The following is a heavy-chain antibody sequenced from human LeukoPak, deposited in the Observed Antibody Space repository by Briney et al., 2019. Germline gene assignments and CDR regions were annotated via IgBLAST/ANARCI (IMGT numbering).Heavy chain of an antibody. CDR2: INHSGST. CDR1: GGSFSGYY. CDR3: ARGLSRGIVGAWWSAFDI. V-gene: IGHV4-34*01. Sequence: SETLSLTCAVYGGSFSGYYWSWIRQPPGKGLEWIGEINHSGSTNYNPSLKSRVTISVDTSKNQFSLKLSSVTAADTAVYYCARGLSRGIVGAWWSAFDIWGQGTMVTVSS. D-gene: IGHD1-26*01. J-gene: IGHJ3*02.